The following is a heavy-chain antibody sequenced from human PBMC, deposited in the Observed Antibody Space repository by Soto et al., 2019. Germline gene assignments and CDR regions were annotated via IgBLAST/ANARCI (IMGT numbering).Heavy chain of an antibody. V-gene: IGHV1-46*01. CDR2: NNPSGGST. CDR3: ARDLDDSSVPYAFDI. Sequence: QVQLVQSGAEVKKPGASVKVSCKASGYTFTSYYMHWVRQAPGQGLEWRGINNPSGGSTSYAQKFQGRVTMTRDKSTITGYMELSSLISEDTAVYYCARDLDDSSVPYAFDIWGQVTMVTVSS. CDR1: GYTFTSYY. D-gene: IGHD3-22*01. J-gene: IGHJ3*02.